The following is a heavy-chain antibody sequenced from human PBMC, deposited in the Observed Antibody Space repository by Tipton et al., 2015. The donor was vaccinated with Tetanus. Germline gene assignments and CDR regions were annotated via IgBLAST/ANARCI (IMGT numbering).Heavy chain of an antibody. CDR2: IYYSGST. CDR1: GGSISSGGYY. J-gene: IGHJ6*02. V-gene: IGHV4-31*03. Sequence: TLSLTCTVSGGSISSGGYYWSWIRQHPGKGLEWIGYIYYSGSTYYNPSLKSRVTMSVDTSKNQFSLKLSSVTAADTAVYYCARRLEYYDFWGNTGYCYYGMDVWGQGTTVTVSS. D-gene: IGHD3-3*01. CDR3: ARRLEYYDFWGNTGYCYYGMDV.